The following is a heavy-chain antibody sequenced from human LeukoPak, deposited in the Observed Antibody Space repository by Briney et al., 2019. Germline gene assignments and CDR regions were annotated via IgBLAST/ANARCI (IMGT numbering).Heavy chain of an antibody. V-gene: IGHV3-7*01. CDR2: INLDESAK. J-gene: IGHJ3*02. Sequence: GGSLRLSCAASGFTFSAHWMSWVRQAPGKGLEWVANINLDESAKRYVNSVKGRFTISRDNAKNSLYLQMNSLRAEDTAVYYCAKYGGNSGMAFDIWGQGTVVTVSS. CDR1: GFTFSAHW. CDR3: AKYGGNSGMAFDI. D-gene: IGHD4-23*01.